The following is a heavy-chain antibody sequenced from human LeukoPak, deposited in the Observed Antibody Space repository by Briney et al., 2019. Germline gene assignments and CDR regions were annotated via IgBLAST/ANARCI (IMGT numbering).Heavy chain of an antibody. Sequence: ASVKVSCKASGGTFSSYAISWVRQAPGQGLEWMGAIIPILTTPIYAQKFQGRVTITADESTTTAYMGLSSLTSEDTAVYYCARGRQYYGGGDDAFDIWGQGTMVTASS. CDR3: ARGRQYYGGGDDAFDI. D-gene: IGHD3-10*01. CDR1: GGTFSSYA. J-gene: IGHJ3*02. CDR2: IIPILTTP. V-gene: IGHV1-69*13.